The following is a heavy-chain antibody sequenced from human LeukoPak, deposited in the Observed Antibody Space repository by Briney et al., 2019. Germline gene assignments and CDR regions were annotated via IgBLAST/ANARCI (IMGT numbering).Heavy chain of an antibody. CDR3: ANSLYFDARGYQVGY. J-gene: IGHJ4*02. D-gene: IGHD3-22*01. V-gene: IGHV3-30*18. CDR1: GFSFSNYA. CDR2: ISDDGSDK. Sequence: GRSLRLSCAASGFSFSNYAMHWVRQAPGKGLEWVAVISDDGSDKYYADSVKGRFTISRDNSKNTLYLQMNSLRAEDTALYYCANSLYFDARGYQVGYWGQGTLVTVSS.